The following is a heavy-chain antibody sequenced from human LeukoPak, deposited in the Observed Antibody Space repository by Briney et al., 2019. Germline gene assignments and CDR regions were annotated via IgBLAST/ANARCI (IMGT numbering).Heavy chain of an antibody. Sequence: PGGSLRLSCAASGFTFSSYGMHWVRQAPGKGLEWVAFIRYDGSNKYYADSVKGRFTISRDNSKNTLYLQMNSLRAEDTAVYYCAKGPMTTVTKVDRFYFDYWGQVTLVTVSS. CDR3: AKGPMTTVTKVDRFYFDY. J-gene: IGHJ4*02. D-gene: IGHD4-11*01. CDR1: GFTFSSYG. CDR2: IRYDGSNK. V-gene: IGHV3-30*02.